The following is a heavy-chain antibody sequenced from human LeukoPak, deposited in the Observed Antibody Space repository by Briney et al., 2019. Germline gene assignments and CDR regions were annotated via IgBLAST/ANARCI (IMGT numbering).Heavy chain of an antibody. D-gene: IGHD6-13*01. J-gene: IGHJ5*02. CDR3: ASLIAAADSNWFDP. Sequence: PGGSLRLSCAASGFTVSRNYMSWVRQALGKGLEWVSVIYSGDNTYYADSVKGRFTISRDNSKNTLYLQMNSLRAEDTAVYYCASLIAAADSNWFDPWGQGTLVTVSS. V-gene: IGHV3-53*01. CDR2: IYSGDNT. CDR1: GFTVSRNY.